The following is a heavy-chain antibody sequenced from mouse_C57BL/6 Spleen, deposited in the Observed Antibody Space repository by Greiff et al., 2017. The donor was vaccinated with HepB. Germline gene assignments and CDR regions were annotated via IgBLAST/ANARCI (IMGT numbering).Heavy chain of an antibody. Sequence: QVQLQQSGPELVKPGASVKLSCKASGYTFTSYDINWVKQRPGQGLEWIGWIYPRDGSTKYNEKFKGKATLTVDTSSSTAYMELHSLTSEDSAVYFCARGYYYGSSSAWFAYWGQGTLVTVSA. D-gene: IGHD1-1*01. J-gene: IGHJ3*01. V-gene: IGHV1-85*01. CDR3: ARGYYYGSSSAWFAY. CDR1: GYTFTSYD. CDR2: IYPRDGST.